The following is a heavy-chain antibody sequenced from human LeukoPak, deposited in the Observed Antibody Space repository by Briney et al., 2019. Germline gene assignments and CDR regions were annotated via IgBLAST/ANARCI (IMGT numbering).Heavy chain of an antibody. V-gene: IGHV3-66*01. CDR2: IYSGGST. D-gene: IGHD3-22*01. CDR1: GFTVSSNY. J-gene: IGHJ4*02. CDR3: ARGSDYYDSSGYVFDY. Sequence: GGSLRLSCAASGFTVSSNYMSWVRQAPGKGLEWVSVIYSGGSTYYADSVKGRFTISRDNSKNTLYLQMTSLRAEDTAVYYCARGSDYYDSSGYVFDYWGQGTLVTVSS.